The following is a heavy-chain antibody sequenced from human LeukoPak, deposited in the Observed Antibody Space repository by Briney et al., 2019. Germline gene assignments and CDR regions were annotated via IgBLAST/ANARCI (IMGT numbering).Heavy chain of an antibody. V-gene: IGHV3-23*01. J-gene: IGHJ4*02. CDR3: AKYRGYGDSYDS. CDR1: GFAFIRNA. D-gene: IGHD5-12*01. Sequence: GGSLRLSCAASGFAFIRNAMSWVRQAPGKGLEWVSSIGDSGGRTYYADSVKGRFTISRDTSKNTLYLQMDSLRAEDAAVYYCAKYRGYGDSYDSWGQGTLVTVSS. CDR2: IGDSGGRT.